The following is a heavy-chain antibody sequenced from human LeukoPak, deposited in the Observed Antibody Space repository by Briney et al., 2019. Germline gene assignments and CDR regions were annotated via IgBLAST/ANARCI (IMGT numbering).Heavy chain of an antibody. CDR1: GFTFSSYA. CDR3: AKSTQPFGVVIRDYFDY. Sequence: GGSLRLSCAASGFTFSSYAMSWVRQAPGRGLEWVSAISGSGGSTYYADSVKGRFTISRDNSKNTLYLQMNSLRAEDTAVYYCAKSTQPFGVVIRDYFDYWGQGTLVTVSS. CDR2: ISGSGGST. J-gene: IGHJ4*02. D-gene: IGHD3-3*01. V-gene: IGHV3-23*01.